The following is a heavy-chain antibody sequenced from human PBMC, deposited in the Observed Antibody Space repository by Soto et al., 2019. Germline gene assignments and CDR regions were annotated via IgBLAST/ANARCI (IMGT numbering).Heavy chain of an antibody. CDR1: GFTFNRYA. CDR2: VSGSGDTT. J-gene: IGHJ4*02. CDR3: ANMYSSILTGHYDYFDY. D-gene: IGHD3-9*01. V-gene: IGHV3-23*01. Sequence: EVQLLESGGGLVQPGGSLRLSCAASGFTFNRYAMSWVRQAPRKGLEWVSAVSGSGDTTYYADSVKGRFTISRDSSQKTLYLQMTSMRAEHTAIYDCANMYSSILTGHYDYFDYWGQGTLVTVSS.